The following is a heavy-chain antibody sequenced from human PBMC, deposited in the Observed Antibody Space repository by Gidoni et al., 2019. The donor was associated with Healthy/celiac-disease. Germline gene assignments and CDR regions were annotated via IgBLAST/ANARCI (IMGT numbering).Heavy chain of an antibody. V-gene: IGHV1-69*06. CDR1: GGTFSSYA. J-gene: IGHJ6*03. CDR2: IIPIFGTA. CDR3: ARDAVVPAAINPNYYYYMDV. D-gene: IGHD2-2*01. Sequence: QVQLVQSGAEVKKPGSSVKVSCKASGGTFSSYAISWVRQAPGQGLEWMGGIIPIFGTANYAQKFQGRVTITADKSTSTAYMELSSLRSEDTAVYYCARDAVVPAAINPNYYYYMDVWGKGTTVTVSS.